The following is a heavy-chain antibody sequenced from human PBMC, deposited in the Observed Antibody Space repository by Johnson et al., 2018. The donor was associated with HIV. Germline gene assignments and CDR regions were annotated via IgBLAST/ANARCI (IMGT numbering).Heavy chain of an antibody. CDR1: GFTFSSYG. V-gene: IGHV3-30*18. Sequence: QVQLVESGGGVVQPGRSLRLSCAASGFTFSSYGMHWVRQAPGKGLECVAVISYDGSNKYYADSVKGRFTISRDNSKNTLYLQMNSLRAEDTAVYYCAKEHGYLLVWGRSDAFDIWGQGTMVTVSS. D-gene: IGHD2-15*01. CDR3: AKEHGYLLVWGRSDAFDI. J-gene: IGHJ3*02. CDR2: ISYDGSNK.